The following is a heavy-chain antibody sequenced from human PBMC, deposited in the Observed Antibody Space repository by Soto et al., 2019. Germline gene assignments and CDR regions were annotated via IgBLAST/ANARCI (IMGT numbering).Heavy chain of an antibody. Sequence: SVKVSCKASGGTFSSYAMRWVRQAPGQGLEWMGGIIPIFGTANYAQKFQGRVTITADESTSTAYMELSSLRSEDTAVYYCARGVVPAAIGYYYYGMDVWGQGTTVTVSS. CDR2: IIPIFGTA. J-gene: IGHJ6*02. D-gene: IGHD2-2*01. CDR3: ARGVVPAAIGYYYYGMDV. CDR1: GGTFSSYA. V-gene: IGHV1-69*13.